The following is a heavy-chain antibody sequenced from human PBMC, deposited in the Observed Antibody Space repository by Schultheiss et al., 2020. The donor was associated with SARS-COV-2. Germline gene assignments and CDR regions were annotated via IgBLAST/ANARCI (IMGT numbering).Heavy chain of an antibody. CDR1: GFTFSSYG. CDR3: AKGEVGWLQYGAFDI. D-gene: IGHD5-24*01. CDR2: ISSSSSTI. Sequence: GESLKISCAASGFTFSSYGMHWVRQAPGKGLEWVSYISSSSSTIYYADSVKGRFTISRDNAKNSLYLQMNSLRDEDTAVYYCAKGEVGWLQYGAFDIWGQGTMVTVSS. J-gene: IGHJ3*02. V-gene: IGHV3-48*02.